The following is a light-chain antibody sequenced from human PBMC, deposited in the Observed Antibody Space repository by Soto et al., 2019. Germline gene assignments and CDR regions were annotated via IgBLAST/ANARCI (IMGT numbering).Light chain of an antibody. J-gene: IGLJ1*01. CDR2: DNN. Sequence: QSALTQPPSVSAAPGQNVTRAGSGSSSTIGNNYVSWYQHLPGTAPKLLIYDNNKRPSGIPDRFSGFKSGTSATLGITGLQTGDEADYHCGTWDTSLSVCYVFGTGTKVTV. CDR1: SSTIGNNY. CDR3: GTWDTSLSVCYV. V-gene: IGLV1-51*01.